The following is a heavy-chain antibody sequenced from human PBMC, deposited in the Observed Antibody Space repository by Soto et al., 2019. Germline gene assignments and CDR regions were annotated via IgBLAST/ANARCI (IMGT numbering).Heavy chain of an antibody. D-gene: IGHD3-3*01. Sequence: GKGLEWIGESNHTGGTHYNPSLKSRVTMSVDTSKNQFSLRLSSVTAADTAIYYCATRITVFGLLIPPFDPWGQGTQVTVSS. V-gene: IGHV4-34*01. CDR2: SNHTGGT. J-gene: IGHJ5*02. CDR3: ATRITVFGLLIPPFDP.